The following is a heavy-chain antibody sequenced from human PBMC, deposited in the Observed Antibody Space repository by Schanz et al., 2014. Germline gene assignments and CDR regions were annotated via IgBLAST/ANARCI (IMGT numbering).Heavy chain of an antibody. Sequence: DVHLLESGGGLVQPGGSLRLSCAASEFTFSTDAMSWVRQAPGKGLEWLSVISASGGDTYYADSVKGRFTISRDNFKGALYLQMNSLRVEDTAVYFCVSQTGSPNYWGQGTLVTVSS. D-gene: IGHD6-13*01. CDR3: VSQTGSPNY. CDR1: EFTFSTDA. CDR2: ISASGGDT. V-gene: IGHV3-23*01. J-gene: IGHJ4*02.